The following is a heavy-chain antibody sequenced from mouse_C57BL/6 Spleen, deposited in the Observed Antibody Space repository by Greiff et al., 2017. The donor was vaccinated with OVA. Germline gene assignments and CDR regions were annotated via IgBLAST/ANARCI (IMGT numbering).Heavy chain of an antibody. CDR3: ASDYGNSFAY. CDR1: GFSLTSYG. CDR2: IWGVGST. Sequence: VHLVESGPGLVAPSQSLSITCTVSGFSLTSYGVDWVRQSPGKGLEWLGVIWGVGSTNYNSALKSRLSISKDNSKSQVFLKMNSLQTDDTAMYYCASDYGNSFAYWGQGTLVTVSA. V-gene: IGHV2-6*01. J-gene: IGHJ3*01. D-gene: IGHD2-1*01.